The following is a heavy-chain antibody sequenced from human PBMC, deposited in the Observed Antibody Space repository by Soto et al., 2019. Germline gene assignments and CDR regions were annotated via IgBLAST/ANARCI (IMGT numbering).Heavy chain of an antibody. CDR1: RFTFSNYV. CDR3: AKRVTDSDAFDI. D-gene: IGHD5-18*01. Sequence: GGSLRLSCAASRFTFSNYVMSWVRQAPGKGLEWVSTISDSSGSTFYADSVKGRFTISRDNSKNTLYLQMNSLRAEDTAVYYCAKRVTDSDAFDIWGQGTMVTV. CDR2: ISDSSGST. J-gene: IGHJ3*02. V-gene: IGHV3-23*01.